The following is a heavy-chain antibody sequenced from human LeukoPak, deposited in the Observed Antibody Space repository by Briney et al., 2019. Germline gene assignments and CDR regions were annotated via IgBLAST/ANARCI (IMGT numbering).Heavy chain of an antibody. D-gene: IGHD2-2*01. CDR2: IGPSGSTI. CDR3: ARMRGRYCSSNGCYVEY. CDR1: GFSFSDYD. J-gene: IGHJ4*02. Sequence: GGSLRLSCAASGFSFSDYDMNWVRQAPGEGLEWVSYIGPSGSTIFYADSVKGRFTISRDNSKNTLYLQMNSLRVEDTAVYYCARMRGRYCSSNGCYVEYWGQGALVTVSS. V-gene: IGHV3-48*04.